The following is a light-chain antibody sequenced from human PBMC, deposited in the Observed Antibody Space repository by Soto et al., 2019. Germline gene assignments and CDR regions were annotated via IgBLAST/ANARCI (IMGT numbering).Light chain of an antibody. V-gene: IGLV2-8*01. CDR1: SSDVGSYNL. J-gene: IGLJ1*01. CDR2: EVS. Sequence: QSALTQPASVSGSPGQSITISCTGTSSDVGSYNLVSWYQHHPGKAPKLMIYEVSKRPSGVPDRFSGSKSGNTASLTVSGLQAEDEADYYCSSYAGSNNYVFGTGTKVTVL. CDR3: SSYAGSNNYV.